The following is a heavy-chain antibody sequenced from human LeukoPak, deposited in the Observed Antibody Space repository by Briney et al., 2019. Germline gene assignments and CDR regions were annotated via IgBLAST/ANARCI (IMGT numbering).Heavy chain of an antibody. J-gene: IGHJ5*02. CDR1: GHTFSIYG. V-gene: IGHV1-18*01. D-gene: IGHD5-12*01. Sequence: ASVKVSCKASGHTFSIYGITWLRQAPGQGLEWMGWISTYNGNTDYAEQFRGRISMSADTPTNTAYMELRSLRPDGTAIYYCATEKIGWLDPWGQGTLVTVSS. CDR3: ATEKIGWLDP. CDR2: ISTYNGNT.